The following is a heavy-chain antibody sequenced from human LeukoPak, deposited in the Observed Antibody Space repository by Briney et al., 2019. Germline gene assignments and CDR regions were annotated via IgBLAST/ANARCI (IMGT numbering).Heavy chain of an antibody. D-gene: IGHD6-19*01. J-gene: IGHJ6*02. V-gene: IGHV1-3*01. CDR3: ASSRPGAVAGTDYYYYYGMDV. Sequence: ASVKVSCKASGYTFTSYGISWVRQAPGQRLEWMGWINAGNGNTKYSQKFQGRVTITRDTSASTAYMELSSLRSEDTAVYYCASSRPGAVAGTDYYYYYGMDVWGQGTTVTVSS. CDR1: GYTFTSYG. CDR2: INAGNGNT.